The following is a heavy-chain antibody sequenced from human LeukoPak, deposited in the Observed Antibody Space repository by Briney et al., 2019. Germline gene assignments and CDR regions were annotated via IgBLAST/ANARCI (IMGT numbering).Heavy chain of an antibody. CDR2: IYYSGST. V-gene: IGHV4-59*01. Sequence: SSETLSLTCTVSGGSISSYYWSWIRQPPGKGLEWIGYIYYSGSTNYNPSLKSRVTISVDTSKNQFSLKLSSVTAADTAVYYCARARRFWSGYSAGGRPTYYYYYGMDVWGQGTTVTVSS. D-gene: IGHD3-3*01. J-gene: IGHJ6*02. CDR3: ARARRFWSGYSAGGRPTYYYYYGMDV. CDR1: GGSISSYY.